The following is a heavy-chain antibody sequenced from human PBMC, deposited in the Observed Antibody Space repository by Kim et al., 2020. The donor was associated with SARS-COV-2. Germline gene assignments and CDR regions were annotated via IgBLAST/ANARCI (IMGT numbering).Heavy chain of an antibody. CDR3: VCLGEGATWFDY. Sequence: NFNPSLKSRVTISVDKSKNHFSLKLSSVTAADTAVYYCVCLGEGATWFDYWGQGTLVTVSS. V-gene: IGHV4-4*02. J-gene: IGHJ4*02. D-gene: IGHD1-26*01.